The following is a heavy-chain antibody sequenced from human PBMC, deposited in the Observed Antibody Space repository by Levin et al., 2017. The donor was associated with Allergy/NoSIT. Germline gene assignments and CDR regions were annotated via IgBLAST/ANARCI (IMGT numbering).Heavy chain of an antibody. J-gene: IGHJ4*02. CDR1: GGSISSSSYY. V-gene: IGHV4-39*07. D-gene: IGHD2-2*03. CDR2: IYYSGST. Sequence: PSETLSLTCTVSGGSISSSSYYWGWIRQPPGKGLEWIGSIYYSGSTYYNPSLKSRVTISVDTSKNQFSLKLSSVTAADTAVYYCASGDCISTSCYDTNFDYWGQGTLVTVSS. CDR3: ASGDCISTSCYDTNFDY.